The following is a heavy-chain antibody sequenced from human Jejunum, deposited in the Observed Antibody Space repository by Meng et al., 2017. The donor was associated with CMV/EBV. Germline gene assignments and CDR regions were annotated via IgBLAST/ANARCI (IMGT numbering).Heavy chain of an antibody. V-gene: IGHV4-4*07. CDR3: AKGYGNSFEY. D-gene: IGHD3-16*01. Sequence: QVPLRESGPGVVQPSETLSLACTVSGGSFTTYYWSWIRQRAGKGLEWIGRIITSGSTNYNPSLRSRVIMSVDTSKNQFFLKLRSVTAADTAVYFCAKGYGNSFEYWGQGSLVTASS. CDR1: GGSFTTYY. CDR2: IITSGST. J-gene: IGHJ4*02.